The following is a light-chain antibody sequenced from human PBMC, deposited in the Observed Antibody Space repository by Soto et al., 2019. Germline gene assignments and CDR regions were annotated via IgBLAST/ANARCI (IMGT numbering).Light chain of an antibody. V-gene: IGKV3-15*01. CDR1: QNVYNN. CDR3: QQCRNWPLT. CDR2: DAS. J-gene: IGKJ4*01. Sequence: EIVMTQSPATLSVSPGDGATLSCKASQNVYNNLAWYQQRPGQPPRLLIYDASTRATGISARFSGSGYGTEFTRTISSLQSEDVAVYFCQQCRNWPLTFGGGTKVEIK.